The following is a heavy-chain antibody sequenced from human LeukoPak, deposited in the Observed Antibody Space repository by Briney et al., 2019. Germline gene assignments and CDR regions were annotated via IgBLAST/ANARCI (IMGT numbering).Heavy chain of an antibody. V-gene: IGHV3-23*01. CDR1: GFTFSSYG. J-gene: IGHJ4*02. CDR3: ARGATPYDYGGNSVY. CDR2: ISGSGAST. D-gene: IGHD4-23*01. Sequence: GGSLRLSCAASGFTFSSYGMSWVRQAPGKGLEWVSGISGSGASTSYADSVRGRFTISRDNSKNTVFLQMSSLRADDTAIYYCARGATPYDYGGNSVYWGQGTLVTVSS.